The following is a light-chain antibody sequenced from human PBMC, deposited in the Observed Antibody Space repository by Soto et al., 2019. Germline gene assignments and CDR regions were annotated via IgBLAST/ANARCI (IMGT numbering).Light chain of an antibody. Sequence: EVVLTQSPATLSLSPGEGATLSCRVSQSISSSYLSWYQQRPGQAPRLLIYGASTRATGIPARFSGSGSGTEFTLTISSLQSEDFAVYYCQQYNNWPSFGQGTRLEIK. J-gene: IGKJ5*01. CDR3: QQYNNWPS. CDR1: QSISSSY. CDR2: GAS. V-gene: IGKV3D-7*01.